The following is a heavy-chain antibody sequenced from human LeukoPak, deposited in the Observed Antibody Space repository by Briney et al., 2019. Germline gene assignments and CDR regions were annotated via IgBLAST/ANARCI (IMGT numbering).Heavy chain of an antibody. CDR1: GGFISRYY. CDR2: ADHSGDT. Sequence: PSETLSLTCTVSGGFISRYYWSWIRQPPGKGLEWIGYADHSGDTKHNPSLKSRVTISVDTSKRQISLKLRSVTAADTATYFCARAAMDHSLWRGYKSFYFDNWGQGTLVTVSS. V-gene: IGHV4-59*01. D-gene: IGHD3-3*01. CDR3: ARAAMDHSLWRGYKSFYFDN. J-gene: IGHJ4*02.